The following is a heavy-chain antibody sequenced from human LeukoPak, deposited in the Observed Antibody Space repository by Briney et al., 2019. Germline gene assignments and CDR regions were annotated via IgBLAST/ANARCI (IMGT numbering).Heavy chain of an antibody. CDR2: LYTSGST. D-gene: IGHD6-6*01. V-gene: IGHV4-4*09. J-gene: IGHJ6*03. CDR1: GGSISSYY. Sequence: PSETLSLTCTVSGGSISSYYWSWLRQPPGKGLEWIGDLYTSGSTNYNPSLKSRVTISVDTSKNQFSLKLSSVTAADTAVYYCARREYISSSYYYYMDVWGKGTTVTVSS. CDR3: ARREYISSSYYYYMDV.